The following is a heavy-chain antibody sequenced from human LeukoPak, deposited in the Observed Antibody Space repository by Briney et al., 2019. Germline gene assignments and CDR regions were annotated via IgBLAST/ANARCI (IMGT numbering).Heavy chain of an antibody. CDR3: AKVPYSDYGSGRPPFMDV. V-gene: IGHV3-23*01. J-gene: IGHJ6*02. CDR2: IDYSGAYT. Sequence: PGGSLRLSCAASGFIFSNYAMSWVRQAPGKGLEWVSTIDYSGAYTYYADSVKGRFTFSRDNSKNTLYMQMNSLRAEDTAIYYCAKVPYSDYGSGRPPFMDVWGQGTTVAVS. D-gene: IGHD3-10*01. CDR1: GFIFSNYA.